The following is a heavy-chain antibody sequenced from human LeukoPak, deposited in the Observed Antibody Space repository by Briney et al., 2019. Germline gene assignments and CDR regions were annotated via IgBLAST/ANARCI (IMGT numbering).Heavy chain of an antibody. V-gene: IGHV4-34*01. D-gene: IGHD3-10*01. CDR2: INHSGST. J-gene: IGHJ4*02. CDR3: ARGGARVVVTMVRGVSKVFDY. Sequence: ETLSLTCDVYGGSFSGYYWSWIRQPPGKGLEWIGEINHSGSTNYNPSLKSRVTISVETSKNQFSLKLSSVTAADTAVYYCARGGARVVVTMVRGVSKVFDYWGQGTLVTVSS. CDR1: GGSFSGYY.